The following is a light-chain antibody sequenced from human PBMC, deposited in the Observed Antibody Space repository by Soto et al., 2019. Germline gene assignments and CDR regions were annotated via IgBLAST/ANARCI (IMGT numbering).Light chain of an antibody. V-gene: IGLV2-23*02. CDR2: EVS. J-gene: IGLJ3*02. Sequence: QSALTQPASVSGSPGQSITISCTGTSNNIGGYNVVSWYQQHPGKAPKLIIYEVSQRPSGVSNRFSGSKSGNTASLTISGLLAEDEADYHCCSFAGSRSVWVFGGGTKLTVL. CDR1: SNNIGGYNV. CDR3: CSFAGSRSVWV.